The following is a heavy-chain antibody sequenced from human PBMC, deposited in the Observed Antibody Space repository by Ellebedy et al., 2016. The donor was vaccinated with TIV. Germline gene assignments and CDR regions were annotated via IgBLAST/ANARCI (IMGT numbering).Heavy chain of an antibody. V-gene: IGHV2-70*11. J-gene: IGHJ4*02. CDR2: IGWDDDK. Sequence: SGPTLVKPTQTLTLTCTFSGFSLSTSGMCVSWIRQPPGKALEWLARIGWDDDKYYSTSLKTRLTISKDTSKNQVVLTMTNMDPVDTATYYCARIREYSSGWYYFDYWGQGTLVTVSS. CDR3: ARIREYSSGWYYFDY. CDR1: GFSLSTSGMC. D-gene: IGHD6-19*01.